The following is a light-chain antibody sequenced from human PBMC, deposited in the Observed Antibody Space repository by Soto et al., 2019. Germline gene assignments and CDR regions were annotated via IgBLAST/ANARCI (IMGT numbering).Light chain of an antibody. J-gene: IGKJ4*02. CDR3: QQRYILPRT. CDR1: QSISTN. CDR2: GAS. Sequence: DIQMTQSPSSLPASVGDRVTITCRASQSISTNLNWYQQKPGKAPKVLIYGASSLRSGVPSRFSGSGSGTDVTLTINSLQPEDFATYFCQQRYILPRTFGGGTRVEI. V-gene: IGKV1-39*01.